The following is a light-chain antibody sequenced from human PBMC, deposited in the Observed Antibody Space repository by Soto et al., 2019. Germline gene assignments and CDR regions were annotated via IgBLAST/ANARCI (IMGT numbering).Light chain of an antibody. CDR1: QSVSSNF. CDR3: QQYVSSPFT. Sequence: EIVLTQSPGTLSLSPGERATFSCRASQSVSSNFVAWFQQKPGQVPRLLIYRASNRATGIPDRFSGSGSGTDFTLTINRLEPEDFAVYYGQQYVSSPFTFGPGTKVDI. J-gene: IGKJ3*01. CDR2: RAS. V-gene: IGKV3-20*01.